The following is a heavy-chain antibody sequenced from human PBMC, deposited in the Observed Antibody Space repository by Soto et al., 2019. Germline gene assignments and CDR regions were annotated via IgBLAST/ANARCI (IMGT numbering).Heavy chain of an antibody. CDR1: GGSISSGGYS. V-gene: IGHV4-30-2*01. D-gene: IGHD3-10*01. CDR3: ARASLHYYGSGSYYKDFDY. J-gene: IGHJ4*02. Sequence: SETLSLTCAVSGGSISSGGYSWSWIRQPPGKGLEWIGYIYHSGSTYYNPSLKSRVTISVDRSKNQFSLKLSSVTAADTAVYYCARASLHYYGSGSYYKDFDYWGQGTLVTVSS. CDR2: IYHSGST.